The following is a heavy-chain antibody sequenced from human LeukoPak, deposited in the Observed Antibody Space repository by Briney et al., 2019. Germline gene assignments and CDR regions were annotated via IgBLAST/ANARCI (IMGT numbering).Heavy chain of an antibody. J-gene: IGHJ4*02. V-gene: IGHV3-21*01. D-gene: IGHD5-12*01. CDR3: AREYSGYGDFDY. Sequence: GGSLRLSCAASGFTFSSHWMNWVRQAPGKGLEWVSSISTSSSYIYYADSVKGRFTISRDNAKNSLYLQMNSLRAEDTAVYYCAREYSGYGDFDYWGQGTLVTVSS. CDR2: ISTSSSYI. CDR1: GFTFSSHW.